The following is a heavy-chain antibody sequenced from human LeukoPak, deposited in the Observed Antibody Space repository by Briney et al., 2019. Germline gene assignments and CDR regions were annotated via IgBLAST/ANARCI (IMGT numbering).Heavy chain of an antibody. CDR2: ISAYNGNT. J-gene: IGHJ5*02. D-gene: IGHD2-2*01. CDR3: ARGRRSPYCSSTSCYYNWFDP. Sequence: GASVKVSCKASGYTFTSYGISWVRQAPGQGLEWMGWISAYNGNTNYAQKLQGRVTMTTDTSTSTAYMELRSLRSDDTAVYYCARGRRSPYCSSTSCYYNWFDPWGQGTLVTVSS. CDR1: GYTFTSYG. V-gene: IGHV1-18*01.